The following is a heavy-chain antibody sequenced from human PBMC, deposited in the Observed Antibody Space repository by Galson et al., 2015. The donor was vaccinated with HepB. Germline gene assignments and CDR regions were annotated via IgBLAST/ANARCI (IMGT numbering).Heavy chain of an antibody. CDR1: GGTFSSYA. Sequence: SVKVSCKASGGTFSSYAISWVRQAPGQGLEWMGRIIPILGIANYAQKFQGRVTITADKSTSTAYMELSSLRSEDTAVYYCARVVLSNYYYYMDVWGQGTAVTVSS. J-gene: IGHJ6*03. D-gene: IGHD2-21*01. CDR2: IIPILGIA. CDR3: ARVVLSNYYYYMDV. V-gene: IGHV1-69*04.